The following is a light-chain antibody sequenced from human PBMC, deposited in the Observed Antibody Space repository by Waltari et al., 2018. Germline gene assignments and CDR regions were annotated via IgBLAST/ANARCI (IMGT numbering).Light chain of an antibody. CDR3: QQYGTSRT. J-gene: IGKJ1*01. V-gene: IGKV3-20*01. Sequence: EIVLTQSPGTLSLSPGERATLSCRASQSVGSSYLAWYQQKPGQAPRLLIYGASGRATDVPARFSGSGSGIDFTLTISRLEPEDFAVYYCQQYGTSRTFGQGTKVEIK. CDR1: QSVGSSY. CDR2: GAS.